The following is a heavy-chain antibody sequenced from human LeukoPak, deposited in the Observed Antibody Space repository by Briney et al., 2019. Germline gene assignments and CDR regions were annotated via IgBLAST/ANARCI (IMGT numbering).Heavy chain of an antibody. CDR3: ARGSRALRYFDWLSLDY. D-gene: IGHD3-9*01. Sequence: GGSLRLSCAASGFTFSSYDMHWVRHATGKGLEWVSAIGTAGDTYYPGSVKGRFTISRENAKNSLYLQMNSLRAGDTAVYYCARGSRALRYFDWLSLDYWGQGTLVTVSS. CDR1: GFTFSSYD. J-gene: IGHJ4*02. CDR2: IGTAGDT. V-gene: IGHV3-13*01.